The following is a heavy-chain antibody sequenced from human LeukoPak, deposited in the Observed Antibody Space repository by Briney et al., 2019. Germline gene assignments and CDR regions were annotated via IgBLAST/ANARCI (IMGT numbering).Heavy chain of an antibody. Sequence: PGESLRLSCGASGFTFSSHWMTWVRQAPGKGLEWVSSISSSSGYIYYADSVKGRFTIYRDNAENSLYLQMNSLRVEDTAMYYCARAKTYSGSYNDAFDIWGQGTMAIVSS. CDR3: ARAKTYSGSYNDAFDI. V-gene: IGHV3-21*01. CDR2: ISSSSGYI. J-gene: IGHJ3*02. CDR1: GFTFSSHW. D-gene: IGHD1-26*01.